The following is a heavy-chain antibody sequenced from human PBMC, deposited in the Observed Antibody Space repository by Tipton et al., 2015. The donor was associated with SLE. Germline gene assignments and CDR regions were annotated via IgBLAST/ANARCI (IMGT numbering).Heavy chain of an antibody. CDR1: GGSISSFY. D-gene: IGHD1-26*01. CDR3: ARAAPTRVGATTFDY. J-gene: IGHJ4*02. V-gene: IGHV4-59*01. Sequence: TLSLTCTVSGGSISSFYWSWIRLPPGKGLEWIGYIYDSGSTNYNPSLKSRVTISVDTSKNQFSLKLSSVTAADTAVYYCARAAPTRVGATTFDYWGQGTLVTVSS. CDR2: IYDSGST.